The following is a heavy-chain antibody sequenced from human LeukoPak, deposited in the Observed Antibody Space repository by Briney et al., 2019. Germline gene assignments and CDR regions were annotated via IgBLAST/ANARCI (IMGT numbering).Heavy chain of an antibody. CDR1: GGTFSSYA. D-gene: IGHD6-19*01. CDR3: ARAESVAGNFDY. V-gene: IGHV1-69*01. Sequence: SVKVSCKASGGTFSSYAISWVRQAPGQGLEWTGGIIPIFGTANYAQKFQGRVTITADESTSTAYMELSSLRSEDTAVYYCARAESVAGNFDYWGQGTLVTVSS. CDR2: IIPIFGTA. J-gene: IGHJ4*02.